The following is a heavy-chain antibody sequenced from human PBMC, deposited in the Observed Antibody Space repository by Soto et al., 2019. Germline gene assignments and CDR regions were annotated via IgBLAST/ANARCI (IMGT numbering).Heavy chain of an antibody. V-gene: IGHV4-39*01. CDR3: ARHVYCSGGSCYGLGYDY. CDR2: IYYSGST. D-gene: IGHD2-15*01. CDR1: GGSISSSSYY. J-gene: IGHJ4*02. Sequence: SETLSLTCTVSGGSISSSSYYWGWIRQPPGKGLEWIGSIYYSGSTYYNPSLKSRVTISVDTSKNQFSLKLSSVTAADTAVYYCARHVYCSGGSCYGLGYDYWGQGTLVTVSS.